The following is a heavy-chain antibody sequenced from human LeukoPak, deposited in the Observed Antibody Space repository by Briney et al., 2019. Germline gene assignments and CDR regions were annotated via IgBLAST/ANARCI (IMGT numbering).Heavy chain of an antibody. V-gene: IGHV4-39*07. J-gene: IGHJ4*02. CDR1: GGSISSSSYY. D-gene: IGHD3-9*01. Sequence: PSETLSLTCTVSGGSISSSSYYWGWISQPPGKGLEWIGCIYYSGSTYYNPSLKRRVTISVDTSKNQFSLKLSSVTAADTAVYYCARADKYFDWLLGLGGHFDYWGQGTLVTVSS. CDR2: IYYSGST. CDR3: ARADKYFDWLLGLGGHFDY.